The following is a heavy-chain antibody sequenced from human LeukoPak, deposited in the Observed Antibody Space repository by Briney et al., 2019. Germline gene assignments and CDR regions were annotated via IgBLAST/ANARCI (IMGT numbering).Heavy chain of an antibody. J-gene: IGHJ4*02. CDR2: VYYSGST. D-gene: IGHD1-26*01. CDR3: ARVAVGATSVDY. V-gene: IGHV4-39*07. CDR1: GGSINNNSYY. Sequence: PSETLSFTCIVSGGSINNNSYYWGWIRQPPGKGLEWIGSVYYSGSTYYNPSLKSRVTVSVDTSKNQFSLKVTSVTAADTALYYCARVAVGATSVDYWGQGTLVTVSS.